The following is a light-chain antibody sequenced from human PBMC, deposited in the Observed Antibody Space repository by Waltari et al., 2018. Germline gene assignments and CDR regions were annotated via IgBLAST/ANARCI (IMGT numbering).Light chain of an antibody. CDR1: QSVSSF. Sequence: EVVMTQSPATLSLSPGERATLSCRASQSVSSFLAWYQQKPGQAPRLLIYGASTRATGIPARFSGSGSVTEFTLTISSLQSEDFAVYYGQQYNDWPPLTFGGGTKVEIK. J-gene: IGKJ4*01. CDR3: QQYNDWPPLT. CDR2: GAS. V-gene: IGKV3-15*01.